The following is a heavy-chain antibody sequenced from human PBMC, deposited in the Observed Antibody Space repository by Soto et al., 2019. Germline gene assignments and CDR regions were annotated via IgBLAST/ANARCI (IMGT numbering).Heavy chain of an antibody. V-gene: IGHV3-33*01. Sequence: GWSLRLSCAASGFTVSSYGVHGVRQAPGKGLEWVAVIWYDGSNKYYADSVKGRYTISRDDSKNTVYLQMNSLGAEDTAVYYCTRDPLIAVAAYDAFDIWGQGTSVTVSS. CDR3: TRDPLIAVAAYDAFDI. D-gene: IGHD6-19*01. J-gene: IGHJ3*02. CDR1: GFTVSSYG. CDR2: IWYDGSNK.